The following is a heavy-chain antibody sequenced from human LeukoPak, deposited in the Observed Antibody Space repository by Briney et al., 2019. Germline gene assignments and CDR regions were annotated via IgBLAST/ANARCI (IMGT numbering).Heavy chain of an antibody. J-gene: IGHJ4*02. CDR2: IYYSGST. CDR1: GGPISSHY. D-gene: IGHD6-6*01. CDR3: ARASSSGFDY. V-gene: IGHV4-59*11. Sequence: PSETLSLTCTVSGGPISSHYWSWIRQPPGKGQEWIGYIYYSGSTNYNPSLKSRVTISVDTSKNQFSLKLSSVTAADTAVYYCARASSSGFDYWGQGTLVTVSS.